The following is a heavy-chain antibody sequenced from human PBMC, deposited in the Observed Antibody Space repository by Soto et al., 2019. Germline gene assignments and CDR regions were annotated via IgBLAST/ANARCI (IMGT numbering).Heavy chain of an antibody. CDR3: AKREDSSGYYSVRFDY. D-gene: IGHD3-22*01. CDR1: GFTFSSYA. V-gene: IGHV3-23*01. CDR2: ISGSGGST. J-gene: IGHJ4*02. Sequence: PGGSLRLSCAASGFTFSSYAMSWVRQAPGKGLEWVSAISGSGGSTYYADSVKGRFTISRDNSKNTLYLQMNSLRAEDTAVYYCAKREDSSGYYSVRFDYWGQGTLVTVSS.